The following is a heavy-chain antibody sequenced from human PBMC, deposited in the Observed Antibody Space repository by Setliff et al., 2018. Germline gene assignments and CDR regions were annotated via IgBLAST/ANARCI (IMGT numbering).Heavy chain of an antibody. CDR2: INHSGST. D-gene: IGHD3-16*02. Sequence: SETLSLTCAVYSGSFSGYYWSWICQPPGKGLEWIGEINHSGSTNYNPSLKSRVTISVDTSKNQFSLKLSSVTAADTAVYYCARGRYDYVWGSYRSDPYYFDYWGQGTLVTVSS. J-gene: IGHJ4*02. CDR1: SGSFSGYY. V-gene: IGHV4-34*01. CDR3: ARGRYDYVWGSYRSDPYYFDY.